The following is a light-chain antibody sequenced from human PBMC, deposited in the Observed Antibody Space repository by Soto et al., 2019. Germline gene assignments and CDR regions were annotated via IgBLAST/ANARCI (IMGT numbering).Light chain of an antibody. V-gene: IGLV6-57*04. J-gene: IGLJ2*01. CDR1: SGSIASNY. CDR3: QSYDSSTGV. CDR2: GDN. Sequence: NFMLTQPHSVSESPGKTVTISCTRSSGSIASNYVQWYQQRPGSAPTTVIYGDNQRPSGVPDRFSGSIDSSSNSASLTISGLKTEDEADYYCQSYDSSTGVFGGGTKLTVL.